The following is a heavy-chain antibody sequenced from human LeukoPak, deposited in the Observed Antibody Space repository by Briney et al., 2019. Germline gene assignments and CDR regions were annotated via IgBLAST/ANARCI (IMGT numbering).Heavy chain of an antibody. V-gene: IGHV3-49*04. J-gene: IGHJ4*02. CDR3: TRARAQQLASMGDFGY. CDR2: IRSRAYGGTT. CDR1: GFTFGDYA. D-gene: IGHD6-13*01. Sequence: GGSLRLSCTASGFTFGDYALSWVRQAPGKGLEGVGFIRSRAYGGTTENAASVKGRFTISRDDSKSIAYLQMSSLKTEDTAVYYCTRARAQQLASMGDFGYWGQGTLVTVSS.